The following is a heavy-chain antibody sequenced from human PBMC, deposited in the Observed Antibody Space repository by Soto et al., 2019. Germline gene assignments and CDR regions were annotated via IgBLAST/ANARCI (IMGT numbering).Heavy chain of an antibody. CDR2: INPDSAGT. D-gene: IGHD7-27*01. Sequence: QVQLVQSGAEVKKPGASVKVSCKASGYTFSGYYMPWVRQAPGQGLEWLRGINPDSAGTNSAQKFQGWVTMTRDSTARAFYMELTRLRSNDQAVYYCARGETGVDDAFAIWGHGTMVTVS. CDR3: ARGETGVDDAFAI. CDR1: GYTFSGYY. J-gene: IGHJ3*02. V-gene: IGHV1-2*04.